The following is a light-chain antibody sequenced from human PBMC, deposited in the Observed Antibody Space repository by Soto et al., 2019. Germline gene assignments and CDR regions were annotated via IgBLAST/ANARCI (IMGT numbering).Light chain of an antibody. J-gene: IGKJ4*01. CDR1: QSIGST. CDR2: GAS. V-gene: IGKV3-15*01. CDR3: QDYVNWPLT. Sequence: MSLSPAAVALTPGERATLSCRASQSIGSTLAWYQQKPGQTPRLLIYGASTRATGVPARFSGSGSGTEFTLTINSLQSEDFAVYYCQDYVNWPLTFGGRTKVDI.